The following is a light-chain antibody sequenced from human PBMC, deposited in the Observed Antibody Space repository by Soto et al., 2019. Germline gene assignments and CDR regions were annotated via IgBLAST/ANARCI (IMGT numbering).Light chain of an antibody. Sequence: QSALTQPASVSGSPGQSITISCTGTISDVGGYNYVSWYQQHPGKAPKLIISEVTDRPLGVSSRFSGSKSGNTASLTISGLQAEDEADYYCSSFTSINTVIFGGGTKVTVL. V-gene: IGLV2-14*01. J-gene: IGLJ2*01. CDR2: EVT. CDR1: ISDVGGYNY. CDR3: SSFTSINTVI.